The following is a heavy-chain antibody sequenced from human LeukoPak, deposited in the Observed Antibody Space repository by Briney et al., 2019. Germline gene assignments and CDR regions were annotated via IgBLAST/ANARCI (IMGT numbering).Heavy chain of an antibody. CDR2: IYSGGSI. D-gene: IGHD1-14*01. V-gene: IGHV3-53*01. CDR1: GFTVSSNY. Sequence: GGSLRLSCAASGFTVSSNYMDWVRQAPGKGLEWVSVIYSGGSIYYADSVKGRFTISRDNSKNTLYLQMNSLSAEDTAVYYCARGSHHPYYMDVWGKGTTVTVSS. CDR3: ARGSHHPYYMDV. J-gene: IGHJ6*03.